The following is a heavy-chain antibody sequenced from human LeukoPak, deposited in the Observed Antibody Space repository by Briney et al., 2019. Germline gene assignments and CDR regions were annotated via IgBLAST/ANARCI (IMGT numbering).Heavy chain of an antibody. CDR1: GGSVSSGGYY. CDR3: ARENGFDFDY. J-gene: IGHJ4*02. D-gene: IGHD2-8*01. V-gene: IGHV4-31*03. Sequence: PSETLSLTCTVSGGSVSSGGYYWRWIRQHPGKGLEWIGYIYYSGSTYYNPSLKSRVTISVDTSKNQFSLKLSSVTAADTAVYYCARENGFDFDYWGQGTLVTVSS. CDR2: IYYSGST.